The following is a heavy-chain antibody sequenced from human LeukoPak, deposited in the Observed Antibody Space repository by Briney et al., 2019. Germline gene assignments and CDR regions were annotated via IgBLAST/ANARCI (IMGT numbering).Heavy chain of an antibody. V-gene: IGHV3-30*02. J-gene: IGHJ4*02. CDR3: AKKGVRGYSGYDSYYFDY. D-gene: IGHD5-12*01. CDR2: IWSDGSNK. Sequence: GGSLRLSCEASGFSFNIYGMHWVRQAPGKGLEWVAVIWSDGSNKYYADSVKGRFTISRDNSKNTLYLQMNSLRAEDTAVYYCAKKGVRGYSGYDSYYFDYWGQGTLVTVSS. CDR1: GFSFNIYG.